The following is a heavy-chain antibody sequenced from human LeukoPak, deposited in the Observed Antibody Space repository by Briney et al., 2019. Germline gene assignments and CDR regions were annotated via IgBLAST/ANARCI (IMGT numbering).Heavy chain of an antibody. CDR1: GFPFSSYG. CDR3: AKVAYYGTHLSDY. CDR2: IRYDGSNK. J-gene: IGHJ4*02. Sequence: GGSLRLSCAASGFPFSSYGMHWVRQAPGKGLEWVAFIRYDGSNKYYADSVKGRFTISRDNSKNTLYLQMNSLRAEDTAVYYCAKVAYYGTHLSDYWGQGTLVTVSS. D-gene: IGHD3-3*01. V-gene: IGHV3-30*02.